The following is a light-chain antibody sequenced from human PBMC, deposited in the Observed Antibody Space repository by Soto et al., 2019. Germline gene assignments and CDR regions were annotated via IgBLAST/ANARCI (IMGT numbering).Light chain of an antibody. CDR2: NVN. Sequence: QSALTQVASVSGSPGQSITISCTGTSSDVGGYDYVSWYQQHPGKAPKLLIYNVNYRPSGVSDRVSGSKSGDTASLTISGLQAEYEANYYCSSYTNTNTVVFVGGTKLTVL. CDR3: SSYTNTNTVV. CDR1: SSDVGGYDY. V-gene: IGLV2-14*03. J-gene: IGLJ2*01.